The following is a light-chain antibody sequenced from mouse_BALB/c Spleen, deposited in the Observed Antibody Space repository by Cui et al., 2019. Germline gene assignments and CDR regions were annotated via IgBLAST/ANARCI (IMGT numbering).Light chain of an antibody. V-gene: IGKV14-100*01. CDR3: VQYAQFPYT. Sequence: DTLMIQPPSSMSVSLGDPVSITCPPSQGISSNIGWLQQKPGKSFKGLIYHGTNLEDGVPSRFSGSGSGADYSLSISSVESEDVADYYCVQYAQFPYTFGGGTKLEIK. CDR1: QGISSN. J-gene: IGKJ2*01. CDR2: HGT.